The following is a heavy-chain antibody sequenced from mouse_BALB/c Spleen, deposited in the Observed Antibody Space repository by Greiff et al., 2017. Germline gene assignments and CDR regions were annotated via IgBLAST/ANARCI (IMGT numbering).Heavy chain of an antibody. CDR3: TRAHYYTKGGHYFDY. J-gene: IGHJ2*01. CDR2: INPSNGGT. Sequence: QVQLQQSGAELVKPGASVKLSCKASGYTFTSYYMYWVKQRPGQGLEWIGEINPSNGGTNFNEKFKSKATLTVDKSSSTAYMQLSSLTSEDSAVYYCTRAHYYTKGGHYFDYWGQGTTLTVSS. D-gene: IGHD1-2*01. V-gene: IGHV1S81*02. CDR1: GYTFTSYY.